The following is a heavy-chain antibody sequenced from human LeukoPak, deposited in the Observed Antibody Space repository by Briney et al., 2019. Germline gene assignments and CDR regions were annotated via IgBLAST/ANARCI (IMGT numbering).Heavy chain of an antibody. CDR3: AREGGAAAGGNFQH. CDR1: GYTFTSYG. J-gene: IGHJ1*01. Sequence: ASVKVSCKASGYTFTSYGISWVRQAPGQGLEWMGRIIPILGIANYAQKFQGRVTITADKSTSTAYMELSSLRSEDTAVYYCAREGGAAAGGNFQHWGQGTLVTVSS. V-gene: IGHV1-69*04. CDR2: IIPILGIA. D-gene: IGHD6-13*01.